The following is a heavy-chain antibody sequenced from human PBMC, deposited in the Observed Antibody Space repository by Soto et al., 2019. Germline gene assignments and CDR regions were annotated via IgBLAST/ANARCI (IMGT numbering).Heavy chain of an antibody. CDR1: GGSISSYY. CDR3: AMSSGRTNYYFDY. J-gene: IGHJ4*02. Sequence: SETLSLTCTVSGGSISSYYWSWIRQPPGKGLEWIGYIYYTGTTNYNPSLKSRVTISVDTSKNQFSLKLSSVTAADTAVYYCAMSSGRTNYYFDYWGQGALVTVSS. V-gene: IGHV4-59*12. D-gene: IGHD6-19*01. CDR2: IYYTGTT.